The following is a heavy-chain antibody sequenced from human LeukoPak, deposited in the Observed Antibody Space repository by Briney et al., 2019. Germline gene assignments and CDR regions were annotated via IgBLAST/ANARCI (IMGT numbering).Heavy chain of an antibody. CDR1: GLIFSDYY. Sequence: PGGSLRLFCEVSGLIFSDYYIDWVRQAPGRGLEWVGRTRNKAKGHTTEYAASLEGRFTISRDGPKNSVYLQMNSLKIEDTAVYYCTRVGYYDRNGDSIDALDIWGQGTWVTVSS. J-gene: IGHJ3*02. CDR3: TRVGYYDRNGDSIDALDI. D-gene: IGHD3-22*01. V-gene: IGHV3-72*01. CDR2: TRNKAKGHTT.